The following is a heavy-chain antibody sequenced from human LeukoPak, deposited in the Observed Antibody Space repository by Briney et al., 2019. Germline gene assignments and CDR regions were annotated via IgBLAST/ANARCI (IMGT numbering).Heavy chain of an antibody. D-gene: IGHD5-12*01. J-gene: IGHJ4*02. Sequence: SETLSLTCTVSGGSISSYYWSWIRQPPGKGLEWIGYIYYSGSNNYNPSLKSRVTISVDTSKTQFSLKLSSVTAADTAVYYCARDLGGGYGLDYWGQGTLVTVSS. CDR3: ARDLGGGYGLDY. V-gene: IGHV4-59*01. CDR2: IYYSGSN. CDR1: GGSISSYY.